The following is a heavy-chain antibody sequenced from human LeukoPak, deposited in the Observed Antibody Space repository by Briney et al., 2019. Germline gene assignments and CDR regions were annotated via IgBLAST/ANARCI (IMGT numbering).Heavy chain of an antibody. CDR1: GFTFSKYT. Sequence: QTGGSLRLSCVASGFTFSKYTMSWVRQAPGKGLEWVSGIYGGGSGSTFYAESVKGRFTISRDNSKNTLYPQMNSLRDEDTAIYYCAKDFTPDGIWDIDYWGRGTLITVSS. CDR2: IYGGGSGST. V-gene: IGHV3-23*01. CDR3: AKDFTPDGIWDIDY. D-gene: IGHD1-14*01. J-gene: IGHJ4*02.